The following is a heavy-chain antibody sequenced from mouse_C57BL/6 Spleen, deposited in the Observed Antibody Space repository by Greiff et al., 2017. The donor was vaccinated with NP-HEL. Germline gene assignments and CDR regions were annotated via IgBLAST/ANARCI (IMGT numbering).Heavy chain of an antibody. CDR2: IDPSDSET. V-gene: IGHV1-52*01. J-gene: IGHJ3*01. CDR1: GYTFTSYW. Sequence: VQLQQPGAELVRPGSSVKLSCKASGYTFTSYWMHWVKQRPRQGLEWIGDIDPSDSETHYNQKFKGKATLTVDKSYSTAYMQLSSLTSEDSAVYYCARSDGYDGFAYWGQGTLVTVSA. CDR3: ARSDGYDGFAY. D-gene: IGHD2-2*01.